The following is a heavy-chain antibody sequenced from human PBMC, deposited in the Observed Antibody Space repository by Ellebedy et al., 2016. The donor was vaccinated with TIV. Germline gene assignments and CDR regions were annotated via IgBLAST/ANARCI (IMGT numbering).Heavy chain of an antibody. Sequence: GESLKISXVASGFTFSTFDMSWVRQAPGKGLEWVSVILGRDGTTRTADSVKGRFTIFKDNSKNTLYLQMNSLRAEDTATYHCTKGAWLDSWGQGTLVTVSS. J-gene: IGHJ4*02. CDR2: ILGRDGTT. CDR1: GFTFSTFD. V-gene: IGHV3-23*01. CDR3: TKGAWLDS.